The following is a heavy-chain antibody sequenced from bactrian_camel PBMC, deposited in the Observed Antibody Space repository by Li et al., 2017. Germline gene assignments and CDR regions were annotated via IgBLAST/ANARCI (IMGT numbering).Heavy chain of an antibody. J-gene: IGHJ6*01. Sequence: DVQLVESGGGSAQAGGSLRLSCVLSDYADTRACMGWFRQAPGKEREGVATISGFGRTVYADSVGGRFTISKDSDRNTLYLQMNTLKPEDTAMYYCAARGYTECSGLRSEAFAYWGQGTQVTVS. CDR1: DYADTRAC. CDR3: AARGYTECSGLRSEAFAY. V-gene: IGHV3S31*01. CDR2: TISGFGRT. D-gene: IGHD2*01.